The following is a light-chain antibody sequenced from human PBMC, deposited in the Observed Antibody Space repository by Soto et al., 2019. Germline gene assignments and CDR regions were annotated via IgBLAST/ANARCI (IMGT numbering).Light chain of an antibody. Sequence: QSVLTQPASVSGSPGQSITISCTGTISDVGSYDLVSWYPQHLGKAPKLMIYEGSKLPSGVSSRFYGSKSGNTASLTISGRQAEDEADYYCCSYAGSSTTWVFGGGTKLTVL. J-gene: IGLJ3*02. V-gene: IGLV2-23*01. CDR1: ISDVGSYDL. CDR3: CSYAGSSTTWV. CDR2: EGS.